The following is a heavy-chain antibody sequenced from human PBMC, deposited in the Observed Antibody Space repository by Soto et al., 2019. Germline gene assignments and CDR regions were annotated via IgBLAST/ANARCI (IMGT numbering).Heavy chain of an antibody. CDR2: IIPIFGTA. D-gene: IGHD6-19*01. J-gene: IGHJ6*02. CDR3: ARDRDWAKSSGWLDYYYYYGMDV. V-gene: IGHV1-69*13. CDR1: GGTFSSYA. Sequence: GASVKVSCKASGGTFSSYAISWVRQAPGQGLEWMGGIIPIFGTANYAQKFQGRVTITADESTSTAYMELSSLRFEDTAVYYCARDRDWAKSSGWLDYYYYYGMDVWGQGTTVTVSS.